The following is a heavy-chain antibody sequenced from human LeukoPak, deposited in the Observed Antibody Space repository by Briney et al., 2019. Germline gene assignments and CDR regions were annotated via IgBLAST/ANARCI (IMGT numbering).Heavy chain of an antibody. CDR1: GGTFSSYA. V-gene: IGHV1-69*05. D-gene: IGHD5-24*01. Sequence: GASVKVSCKASGGTFSSYAISWVRQAPGQGLEWMGGIIPIFGTANYARKFQGRVTITTDESTRTAYMGLSSLRSEDTAVYYCAREVRDGYNFDYWGQGTMVTVAS. J-gene: IGHJ4*02. CDR3: AREVRDGYNFDY. CDR2: IIPIFGTA.